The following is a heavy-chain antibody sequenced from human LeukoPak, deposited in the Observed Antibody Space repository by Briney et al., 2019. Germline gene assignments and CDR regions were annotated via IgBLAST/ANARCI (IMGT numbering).Heavy chain of an antibody. J-gene: IGHJ5*02. Sequence: TLSLTCTVSGGSINSGTYYWNWIRQPAGKGLEWIGRIYTSGSTNYNPSLKSRVTMSVDTSKNQFSLKLSSVTAADTAVYYCARDITMVRGVIISWFDPWGQGTLVTVSS. D-gene: IGHD3-10*01. CDR2: IYTSGST. CDR3: ARDITMVRGVIISWFDP. V-gene: IGHV4-61*02. CDR1: GGSINSGTYY.